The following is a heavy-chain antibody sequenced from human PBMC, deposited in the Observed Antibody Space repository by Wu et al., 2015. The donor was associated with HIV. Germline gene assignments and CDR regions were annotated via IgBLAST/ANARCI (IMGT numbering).Heavy chain of an antibody. J-gene: IGHJ3*02. Sequence: QVQLVQSGAEVKKPGASVKVSCKASGYTFTSYYMHWVRQAPGQGLEWMGIINPSGGSTSYAQKFQGRVTMTRDTSTSTVYMELSSLRSEDTAVYYCARVDHRDGYNSDAFDIWGQGTMVTVSS. CDR2: INPSGGST. D-gene: IGHD5-24*01. CDR3: ARVDHRDGYNSDAFDI. V-gene: IGHV1-46*03. CDR1: GYTFTSYY.